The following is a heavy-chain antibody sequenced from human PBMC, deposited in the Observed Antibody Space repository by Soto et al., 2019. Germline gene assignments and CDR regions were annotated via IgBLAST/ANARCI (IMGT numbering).Heavy chain of an antibody. CDR2: LHSGGDT. CDR1: GIPVSSNY. J-gene: IGHJ6*02. V-gene: IGHV3-53*04. CDR3: GRDGPYYYASRMAV. D-gene: IGHD3-10*01. Sequence: EVQLVESGGGLVQPGGSLRLSCAASGIPVSSNYMTWVRQAPGKGLEWVSVLHSGGDTYYENSVKGRFTISRHDSTNTLFLQTTSLTAEHTAVYYCGRDGPYYYASRMAVWGQGTTVTVSS.